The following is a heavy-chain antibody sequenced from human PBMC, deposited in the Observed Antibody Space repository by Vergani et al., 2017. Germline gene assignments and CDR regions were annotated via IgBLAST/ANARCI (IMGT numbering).Heavy chain of an antibody. V-gene: IGHV4-59*06. J-gene: IGHJ6*02. CDR2: IYYSGST. CDR1: GGSISSYY. Sequence: QVQLQESGPGLVKPSETLSLTCTVSGGSISSYYWSWIRQHPGKGLEWIGYIYYSGSTYYNPSLKSRVTISVDTSKNQFSLKLSSVTAADTAVYYCARHEVYGSGSYYYYYYGMDVWGQGTTVTVSS. CDR3: ARHEVYGSGSYYYYYYGMDV. D-gene: IGHD3-10*01.